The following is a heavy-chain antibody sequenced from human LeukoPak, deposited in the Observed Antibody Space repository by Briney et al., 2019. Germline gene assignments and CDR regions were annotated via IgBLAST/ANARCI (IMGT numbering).Heavy chain of an antibody. J-gene: IGHJ4*02. Sequence: GRSLRLSCAASGFTFSSYAMHWVRQAPGKGLEWVAVISYDGSNKYYADSVKGRFTISRDTSRNTLYLQMNSLRAEDTAVYYCAKDLKAYHGSGSPYVDNWGQGTLVTVSS. V-gene: IGHV3-30*01. CDR1: GFTFSSYA. D-gene: IGHD3-10*01. CDR3: AKDLKAYHGSGSPYVDN. CDR2: ISYDGSNK.